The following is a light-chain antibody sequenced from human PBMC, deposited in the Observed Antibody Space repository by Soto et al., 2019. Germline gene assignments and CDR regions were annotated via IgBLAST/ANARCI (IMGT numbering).Light chain of an antibody. Sequence: EIVLTQSPGTLSLSPGERATLSCRASQSVSSSYLAWYQREPGQAPRLLIYGASGRATGIPDRFSGSGSGTDFTLTISRLGPEDFAVYYCQQYPGYTFGQGTELEIK. CDR3: QQYPGYT. CDR2: GAS. CDR1: QSVSSSY. J-gene: IGKJ2*01. V-gene: IGKV3-20*01.